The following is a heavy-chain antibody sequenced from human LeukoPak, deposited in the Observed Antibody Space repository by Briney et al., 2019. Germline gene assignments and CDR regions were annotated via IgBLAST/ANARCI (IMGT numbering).Heavy chain of an antibody. Sequence: GGSLRLSCAASGFTFSSYWMNWARQAPGKGLEWVASINHNGNVNYYVDSVKGRFTISRDNSKNTLGLQMNSLRVDDAAIYYCIPRGILHSWGQGTLVTVSS. J-gene: IGHJ5*02. D-gene: IGHD3-16*01. V-gene: IGHV3-7*03. CDR3: IPRGILHS. CDR1: GFTFSSYW. CDR2: INHNGNVN.